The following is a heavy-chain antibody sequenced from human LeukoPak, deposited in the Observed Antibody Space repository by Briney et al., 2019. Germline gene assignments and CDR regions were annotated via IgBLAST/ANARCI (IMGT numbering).Heavy chain of an antibody. CDR2: ISYDGSNK. CDR1: GFTFSSYG. D-gene: IGHD4-17*01. Sequence: GGSLRLSCAASGFTFSSYGMHWVRQAPGKGLEWVAVISYDGSNKYYADSVKGRFTISRDNSKNTLYLQMNSLRAEDTAVYYCAKEEDYDDYTDYWGQGTLVTVSS. J-gene: IGHJ4*02. CDR3: AKEEDYDDYTDY. V-gene: IGHV3-30*18.